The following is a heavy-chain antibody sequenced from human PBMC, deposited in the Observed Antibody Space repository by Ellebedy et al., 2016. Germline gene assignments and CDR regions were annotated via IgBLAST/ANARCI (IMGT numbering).Heavy chain of an antibody. V-gene: IGHV3-33*01. CDR2: MWYDGSNK. CDR1: GFTFSSYG. Sequence: GESLKISCAASGFTFSSYGMHWVRQAPGKGLEWVAVMWYDGSNKYYADSVKGQFTISRDNSKSTIYLQMNSLRAEDTAVYYCAREVTTDWYFDLWGRGTLVTVSS. CDR3: AREVTTDWYFDL. D-gene: IGHD4-17*01. J-gene: IGHJ2*01.